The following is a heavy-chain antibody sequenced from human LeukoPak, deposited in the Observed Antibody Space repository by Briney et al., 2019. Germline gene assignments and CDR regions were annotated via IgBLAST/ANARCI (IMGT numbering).Heavy chain of an antibody. J-gene: IGHJ5*02. CDR2: IYYSGST. D-gene: IGHD3-10*01. V-gene: IGHV4-31*03. Sequence: ASETLSLTCTVSGVSISSGGYYWRWLRQHPGKGLEWIGYIYYSGSTYYNPSLKSRVTISVDTSKNQFSLKLSSVTAADTAVYYCARVGPPTSMVRGGFGFDPWGQGTLVTVSS. CDR3: ARVGPPTSMVRGGFGFDP. CDR1: GVSISSGGYY.